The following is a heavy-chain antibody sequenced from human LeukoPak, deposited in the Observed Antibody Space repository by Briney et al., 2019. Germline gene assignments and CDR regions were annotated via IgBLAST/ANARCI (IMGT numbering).Heavy chain of an antibody. Sequence: SQTLSLTCTVSGGSISSGDYYWSWIRQPPGKGLEWIGYIYYSESTYYNPSLKSRVTISVDTSKNQFSLKLSSVTAADTAVYYCARDYGHYYYYYMDVWGKGTTVTVSS. J-gene: IGHJ6*03. CDR3: ARDYGHYYYYYMDV. D-gene: IGHD3-16*01. V-gene: IGHV4-30-4*08. CDR2: IYYSEST. CDR1: GGSISSGDYY.